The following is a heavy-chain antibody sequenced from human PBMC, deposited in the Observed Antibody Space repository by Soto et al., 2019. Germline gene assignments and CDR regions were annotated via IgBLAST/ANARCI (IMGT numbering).Heavy chain of an antibody. CDR2: INAGNGNT. V-gene: IGHV1-3*05. D-gene: IGHD2-15*01. Sequence: QVQLVQSGAEEKKPGASVKVSCKASGYTFTSYAMHWVRQAPGQRLEWMGGINAGNGNTKYSQKYQARVTITRDTAPRNNNMELGSLSPEATAVYCCGRDRVLKGLRGGGDYWGQGTLVTVSS. CDR1: GYTFTSYA. CDR3: GRDRVLKGLRGGGDY. J-gene: IGHJ4*02.